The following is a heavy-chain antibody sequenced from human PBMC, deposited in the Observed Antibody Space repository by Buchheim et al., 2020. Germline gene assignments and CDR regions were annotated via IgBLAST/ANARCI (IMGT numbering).Heavy chain of an antibody. D-gene: IGHD3-3*01. CDR2: IKYDGSEK. V-gene: IGHV3-7*01. J-gene: IGHJ4*02. CDR3: ARVAGYDFAY. Sequence: EVQLVESGGGLVQSGGSLTLSCAVSGFIFSNYWMDWVRQAPGKGLEWVANIKYDGSEKYYVDSVKGRFTISRDNAKNTLYLQMNSLRAEDTAVYYCARVAGYDFAYWGQGTL. CDR1: GFIFSNYW.